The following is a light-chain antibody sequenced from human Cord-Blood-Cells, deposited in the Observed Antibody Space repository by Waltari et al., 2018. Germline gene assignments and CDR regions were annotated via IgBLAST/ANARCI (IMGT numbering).Light chain of an antibody. CDR3: QQYNNWPFT. V-gene: IGKV3-15*01. CDR2: GAS. Sequence: EIVMSQSPATLSVSPGERATLSSRASQSVSSNLSWYQQKPRQAPRLLIYGASTRATVIPARFSGSGAGKEFTLTISILQSEDFAVYYWQQYNNWPFTFGQGTKVDIK. CDR1: QSVSSN. J-gene: IGKJ3*01.